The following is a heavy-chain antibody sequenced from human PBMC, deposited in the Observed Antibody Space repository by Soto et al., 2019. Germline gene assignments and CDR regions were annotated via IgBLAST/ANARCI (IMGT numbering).Heavy chain of an antibody. J-gene: IGHJ5*02. Sequence: SLRLSCAASGFTFSDYAIYWVRQAPGKGLEWVAFISYDGSNKYYADSLKGRFTISRDNSKNTLYLQMNSLRAEDTAVYYCARDPQLLLRLFDPWGQGTLVTVSS. V-gene: IGHV3-30-3*01. CDR3: ARDPQLLLRLFDP. D-gene: IGHD3-22*01. CDR2: ISYDGSNK. CDR1: GFTFSDYA.